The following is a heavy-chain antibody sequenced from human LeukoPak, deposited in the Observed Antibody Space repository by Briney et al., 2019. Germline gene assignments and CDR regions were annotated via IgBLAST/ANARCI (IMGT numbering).Heavy chain of an antibody. V-gene: IGHV3-64*01. Sequence: AGGSLRLSCAASGFTFSSYAMHWVRQAPGKGLEYVSVISSSGGSTYYANSVKGRFTISRDNPKNTLYLQMGSLRAEDMAVYYCAREGQFYDILTGYYRHYYYGMDVWGQGTTVTVSS. J-gene: IGHJ6*02. CDR2: ISSSGGST. CDR1: GFTFSSYA. CDR3: AREGQFYDILTGYYRHYYYGMDV. D-gene: IGHD3-9*01.